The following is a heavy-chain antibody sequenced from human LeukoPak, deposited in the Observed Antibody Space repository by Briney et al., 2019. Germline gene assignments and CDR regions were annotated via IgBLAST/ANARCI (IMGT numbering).Heavy chain of an antibody. CDR2: INHSGST. V-gene: IGHV4-34*01. D-gene: IGHD2-2*01. CDR1: GGSFSGYY. J-gene: IGHJ2*01. CDR3: ARGRGYCSSTSCYARYLDL. Sequence: SETLSLTCAVYGGSFSGYYWSWIRQPPGKGLEWIGEINHSGSTNYNPSLKSRVTISVDTSKNQFSLKLSSVTAADTAVYYCARGRGYCSSTSCYARYLDLWGRGTLVTVSS.